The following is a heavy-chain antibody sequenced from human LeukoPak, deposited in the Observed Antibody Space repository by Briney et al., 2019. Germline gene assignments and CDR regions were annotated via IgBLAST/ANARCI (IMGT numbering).Heavy chain of an antibody. Sequence: ASVKVSCKASGYTLTGYYMHWVRQAPGQGLQWMGWMNPNSGGTKYAQKFQGRVTMTRDTSISTAYMELSRLRSDDTAMYYCARDKLGLGELSLYDQWGQGTLVTVFS. CDR3: ARDKLGLGELSLYDQ. CDR1: GYTLTGYY. V-gene: IGHV1-2*02. D-gene: IGHD3-16*02. J-gene: IGHJ5*02. CDR2: MNPNSGGT.